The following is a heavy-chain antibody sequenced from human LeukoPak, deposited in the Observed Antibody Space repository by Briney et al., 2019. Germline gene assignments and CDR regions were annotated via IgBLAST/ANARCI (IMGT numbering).Heavy chain of an antibody. D-gene: IGHD2-21*02. J-gene: IGHJ4*02. Sequence: GASVKVSCKASGYTFTGYYMHWVRQAPGQGLEWMGWINPNSGGTNYAQKFQGRVTMTRDTSISTAYMELSRLRSEDTAVYYCAREVVTAIGGGIDYWGQGTLVTVSS. V-gene: IGHV1-2*02. CDR1: GYTFTGYY. CDR3: AREVVTAIGGGIDY. CDR2: INPNSGGT.